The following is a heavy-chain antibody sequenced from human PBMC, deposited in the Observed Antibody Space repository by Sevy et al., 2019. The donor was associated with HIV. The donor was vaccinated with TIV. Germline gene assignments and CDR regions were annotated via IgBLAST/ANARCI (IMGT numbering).Heavy chain of an antibody. J-gene: IGHJ4*02. Sequence: SETLSLTCTVSGDSITSYYGAWIRQPPGKGLEWIGNVHNGGSTNYNPSLKSRLTISVDTTNNQFSLKLGSVTVADTAVYFCARPHTSGWTRFEHWGQGILVTVSS. D-gene: IGHD6-19*01. CDR1: GDSITSYY. CDR3: ARPHTSGWTRFEH. CDR2: VHNGGST. V-gene: IGHV4-59*01.